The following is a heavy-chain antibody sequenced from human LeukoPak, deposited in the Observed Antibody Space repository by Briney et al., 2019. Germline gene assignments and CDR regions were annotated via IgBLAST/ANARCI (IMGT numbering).Heavy chain of an antibody. CDR1: GGSISSSSYY. CDR2: IYYSGST. Sequence: SSETLSLTCTVSGGSISSSSYYWSWIRQPPGKGLEWIGYIYYSGSTNYNPSLKSRVTISVDTSKNQFSLKLSSVTAADTAVYYCARRGVGYYDSSGYYALDYWGQGTLVTVSS. J-gene: IGHJ4*02. V-gene: IGHV4-61*01. CDR3: ARRGVGYYDSSGYYALDY. D-gene: IGHD3-22*01.